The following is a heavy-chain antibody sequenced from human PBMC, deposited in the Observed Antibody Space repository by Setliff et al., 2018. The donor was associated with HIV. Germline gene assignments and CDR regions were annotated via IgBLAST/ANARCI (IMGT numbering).Heavy chain of an antibody. CDR2: LSPSGTT. Sequence: PSETLSLTCAVYGASFSGYYWSWIRQPPGKGLEWIGELSPSGTTRSNPSLQSRVTISLDTSNNQFSLKLTSVTAADTALYYCVRGGAIPEGDVFDVWSLGKLVTVSS. CDR3: VRGGAIPEGDVFDV. V-gene: IGHV4-34*01. CDR1: GASFSGYY. J-gene: IGHJ3*01.